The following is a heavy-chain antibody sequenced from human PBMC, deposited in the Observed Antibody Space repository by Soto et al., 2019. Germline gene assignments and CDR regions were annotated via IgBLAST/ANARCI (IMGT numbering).Heavy chain of an antibody. CDR1: GGSISSGGYY. J-gene: IGHJ4*02. CDR2: IYYRGST. V-gene: IGHV4-31*03. D-gene: IGHD7-27*01. Sequence: QVQLQESGPGLVKPSQTLSLTCTVSGGSISSGGYYWSWIRQHAGKGLEWIGYIYYRGSTYYNPSHNPRATICVDTARKRFSLKLSSVTAAATGVYYGARTLGYWGQGTLVTVS. CDR3: ARTLGY.